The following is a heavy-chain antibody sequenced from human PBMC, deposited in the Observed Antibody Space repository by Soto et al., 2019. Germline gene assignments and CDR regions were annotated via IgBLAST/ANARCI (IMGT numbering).Heavy chain of an antibody. D-gene: IGHD6-13*01. J-gene: IGHJ4*02. CDR3: AKERYSSRSPDFDY. V-gene: IGHV3-30*18. Sequence: QVQLVESGGGVVQPGRSLRLSCAASGFTFSTYGMHWVRQAPGKGLEWVAVISYDGTNKYYADSVKGRFTISRDNSKNPLYLRMNSLRAEDTAVYYCAKERYSSRSPDFDYWGQGTLVTVSS. CDR2: ISYDGTNK. CDR1: GFTFSTYG.